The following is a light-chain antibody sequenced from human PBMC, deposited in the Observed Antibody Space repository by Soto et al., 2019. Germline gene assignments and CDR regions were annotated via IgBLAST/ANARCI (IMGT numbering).Light chain of an antibody. Sequence: EIVMTQSPATPSVSPGERATLSCRASQTVSTNLAWYQQKPGQTPRLLIYAASTRATGIPARFSGSGSGSEFTLTISSLQSEDFAVYYCQQYNSWPPWTFGQGTKVDIK. CDR1: QTVSTN. J-gene: IGKJ1*01. CDR3: QQYNSWPPWT. CDR2: AAS. V-gene: IGKV3-15*01.